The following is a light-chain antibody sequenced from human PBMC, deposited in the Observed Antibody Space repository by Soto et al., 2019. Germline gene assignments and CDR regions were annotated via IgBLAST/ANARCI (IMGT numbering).Light chain of an antibody. CDR2: GAS. CDR1: QSVSSNY. CDR3: QQYGGSPRT. J-gene: IGKJ1*01. Sequence: EIVLTQSPGTLSLSPGERATLSCRASQSVSSNYLAWYQQKSGQAPRLPIYGASSRATGIPDRFSGSGSGTDFTLTISRLEPEDFAVYYCQQYGGSPRTFGQGTKVDIK. V-gene: IGKV3-20*01.